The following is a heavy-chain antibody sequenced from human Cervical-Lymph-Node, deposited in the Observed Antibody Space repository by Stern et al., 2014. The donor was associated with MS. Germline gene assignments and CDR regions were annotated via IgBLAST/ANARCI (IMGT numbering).Heavy chain of an antibody. CDR2: IYNSGST. D-gene: IGHD6-19*01. J-gene: IGHJ5*02. CDR3: ARQAVAGRVYRFDP. Sequence: QVQLQESGPGLVKPSETLSLTCTVSGGSISSSSYYWGWIRQPPGKGLEWIGSIYNSGSTYYNPALKSRVTISVDPSKNPFSLHVSSGTAADTAVYYCARQAVAGRVYRFDPWGQGTLVTVSS. V-gene: IGHV4-39*01. CDR1: GGSISSSSYY.